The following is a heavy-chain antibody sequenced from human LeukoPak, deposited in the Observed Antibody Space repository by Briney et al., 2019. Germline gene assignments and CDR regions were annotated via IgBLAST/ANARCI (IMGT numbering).Heavy chain of an antibody. J-gene: IGHJ6*03. CDR3: ARVTKDIVVVPAATYYYYYMDV. CDR1: GGSISSYY. CDR2: IYTSGST. Sequence: PSETLSLTCTVSGGSISSYYWSWIRQPAGKGLEWIGRIYTSGSTNYNPSLKSRVTMSVDTSKNQFSLKLSSVTAADTAVYYCARVTKDIVVVPAATYYYYYMDVWGKGTTVTVSS. D-gene: IGHD2-2*01. V-gene: IGHV4-4*07.